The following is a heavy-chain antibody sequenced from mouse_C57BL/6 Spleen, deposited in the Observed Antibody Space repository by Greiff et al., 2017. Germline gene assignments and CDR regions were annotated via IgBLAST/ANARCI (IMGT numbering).Heavy chain of an antibody. J-gene: IGHJ1*03. CDR1: GYAFSSSS. Sequence: QVQLQQSGPELVKPGASVKISCKASGYAFSSSSMNWVKQRPGKGLEWIGRIYPGDGDTNYNGKFKGKATLTADKSSSTAYMQLSSLTSEDSAVYFCAKIYYGNGGYFDVWGTGTTVTVSS. D-gene: IGHD2-1*01. CDR2: IYPGDGDT. V-gene: IGHV1-82*01. CDR3: AKIYYGNGGYFDV.